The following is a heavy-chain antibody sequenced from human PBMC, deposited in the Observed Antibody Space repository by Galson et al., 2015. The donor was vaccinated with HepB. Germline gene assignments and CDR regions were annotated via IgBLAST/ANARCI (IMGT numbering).Heavy chain of an antibody. V-gene: IGHV3-30*18. CDR2: ISYDGSNK. D-gene: IGHD3-22*01. CDR1: GFTFSSYG. CDR3: AKTLNYYDSSGYSY. J-gene: IGHJ4*02. Sequence: SLRLSCAASGFTFSSYGMHWVRQAPGKGLEWVAVISYDGSNKYYTDSVKGRFTISRDNSKNTLYLQMNSLRAEDTAVYYCAKTLNYYDSSGYSYWGQGTLVTVSS.